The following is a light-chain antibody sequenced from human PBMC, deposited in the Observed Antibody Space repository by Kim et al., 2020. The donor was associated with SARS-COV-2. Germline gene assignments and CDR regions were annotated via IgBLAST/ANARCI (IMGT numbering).Light chain of an antibody. CDR2: WAS. J-gene: IGKJ5*01. V-gene: IGKV4-1*01. CDR3: QQYYNNYPVT. Sequence: TINCKSSQSVLYNSNNKNYLAWYQQKPRQPPKLLISWASSRESGVPDRFSCSGSGTDFTLTISSLQAEDVAFYYCQQYYNNYPVTFGQGTRLEIK. CDR1: QSVLYNSNNKNY.